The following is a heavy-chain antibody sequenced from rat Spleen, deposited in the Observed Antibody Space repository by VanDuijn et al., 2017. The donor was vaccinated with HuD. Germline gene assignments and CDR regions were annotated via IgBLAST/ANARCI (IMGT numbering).Heavy chain of an antibody. Sequence: QVQLKESGPGLVQPSQTLSLTCTVSGFSLSNYGVIWVRQPPGKGLEWMGVIWADGDTSYDSVLKSRLSISRDTSKNQVFLKMNSLQTEDTAMYFCARWKYTTDWFAYWGQGTLVTVSS. CDR2: IWADGDT. CDR1: GFSLSNYG. J-gene: IGHJ3*01. D-gene: IGHD1-6*01. V-gene: IGHV2-13*01. CDR3: ARWKYTTDWFAY.